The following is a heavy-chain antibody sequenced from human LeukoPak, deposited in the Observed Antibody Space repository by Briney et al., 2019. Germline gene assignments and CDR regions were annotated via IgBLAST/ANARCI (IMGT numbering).Heavy chain of an antibody. CDR2: IYHSGST. CDR1: GGSISSSNW. V-gene: IGHV4-4*02. D-gene: IGHD1-26*01. CDR3: ARVYPPRRTQRVKVGATHRGPGEGMDV. Sequence: SSETLSLTCAVSGGSISSSNWWSWVRQPPGKGLEWIGEIYHSGSTNYNPSLKSRVTISVDTSKNQFSLKLSSVTAADTAVYYCARVYPPRRTQRVKVGATHRGPGEGMDVWGQGTTVTVSS. J-gene: IGHJ6*02.